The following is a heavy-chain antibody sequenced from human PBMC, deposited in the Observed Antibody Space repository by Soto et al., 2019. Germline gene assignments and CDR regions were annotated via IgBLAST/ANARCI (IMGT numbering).Heavy chain of an antibody. CDR2: IYSSGST. CDR1: GGSISSSRYY. CDR3: ARTNYCDNAVFCRPGPQYFDH. D-gene: IGHD2-8*01. Sequence: PSETLSLTCIVSGGSISSSRYYWGWIRQPPGKGLEWIASIYSSGSTFYNPSLKSRVTMSVDTSKNQFSLRLSSVTAADTAVYYSARTNYCDNAVFCRPGPQYFDHWGQGTLVTVSS. V-gene: IGHV4-39*01. J-gene: IGHJ4*02.